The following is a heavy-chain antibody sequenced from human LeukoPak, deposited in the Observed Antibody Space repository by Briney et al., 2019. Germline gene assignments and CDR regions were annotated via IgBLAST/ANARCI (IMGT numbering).Heavy chain of an antibody. CDR3: AKGYSSGWLFDY. CDR1: GFTFDDYA. J-gene: IGHJ4*02. D-gene: IGHD6-19*01. Sequence: GRSLRLSCAASGFTFDDYAMHWVRQAPGKGLEWVSGISWNSGSIGYADSVKGRFTISSDNAKNSLYLQMNSLRAEDTALYYCAKGYSSGWLFDYWGQGTLVTVSS. CDR2: ISWNSGSI. V-gene: IGHV3-9*01.